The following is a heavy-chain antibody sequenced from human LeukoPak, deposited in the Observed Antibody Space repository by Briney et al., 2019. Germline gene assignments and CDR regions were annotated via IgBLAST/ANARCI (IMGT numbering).Heavy chain of an antibody. Sequence: GGSLRLSCAASGFTFSSYAMGRVRQAPGRGLEWVSAISGSGGTTYYADSVKGRFTISRDNSKNTLYLQMNTLRAEDTALYYCAKVKGGSSWQYYFDYWGQGTLVTVSS. J-gene: IGHJ4*02. D-gene: IGHD6-13*01. CDR3: AKVKGGSSWQYYFDY. CDR2: ISGSGGTT. CDR1: GFTFSSYA. V-gene: IGHV3-23*01.